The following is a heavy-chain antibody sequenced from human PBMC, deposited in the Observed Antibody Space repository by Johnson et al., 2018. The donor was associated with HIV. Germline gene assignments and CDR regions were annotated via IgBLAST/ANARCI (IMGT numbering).Heavy chain of an antibody. D-gene: IGHD5-12*01. CDR1: GFTFDDYG. Sequence: MQLVESGGGVVRPVGSLRLSCAASGFTFDDYGMSWVRQAPGKGLEWVSGINWNGGNTGYADSVKGRFTISRDNAKNSLNLQMNILRAEDTALYYCARSHRYGNMVATIRPFDIWGQGTMVTVSS. CDR2: INWNGGNT. J-gene: IGHJ3*02. CDR3: ARSHRYGNMVATIRPFDI. V-gene: IGHV3-20*04.